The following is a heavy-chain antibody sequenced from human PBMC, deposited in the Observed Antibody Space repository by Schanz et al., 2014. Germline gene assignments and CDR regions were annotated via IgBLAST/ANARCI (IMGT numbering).Heavy chain of an antibody. Sequence: QVQLVQSGAEVKKPGASVKVSCKASGYTFTSHGISWVRQAPGQGLEWMGWITAYNGDTNYALKLQGRVNMTTDTSTGTAYMELRSLRSDDTAVYYCARDRRRYCSTASCLHDNWFDPWGPGTLVTVSS. CDR1: GYTFTSHG. CDR2: ITAYNGDT. V-gene: IGHV1-18*01. CDR3: ARDRRRYCSTASCLHDNWFDP. J-gene: IGHJ5*02. D-gene: IGHD2-2*01.